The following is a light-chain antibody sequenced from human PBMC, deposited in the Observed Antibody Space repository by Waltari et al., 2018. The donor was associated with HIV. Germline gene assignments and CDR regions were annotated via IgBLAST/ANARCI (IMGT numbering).Light chain of an antibody. CDR2: RES. Sequence: EIVMTQSPATLSVSPGERVTLSCRASQRISSNLVWYQQKPGQAPRPLIYRESSRATGIPARFSGSGSGTEFTLTISSLQSEDFALYYCQQYNNFPLTFGGGTKVEIK. CDR1: QRISSN. J-gene: IGKJ4*01. V-gene: IGKV3-15*01. CDR3: QQYNNFPLT.